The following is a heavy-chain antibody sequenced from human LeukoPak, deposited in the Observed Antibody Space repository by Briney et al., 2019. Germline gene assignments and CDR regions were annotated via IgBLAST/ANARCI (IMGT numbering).Heavy chain of an antibody. J-gene: IGHJ6*04. CDR3: ARVNFAAAAMDV. CDR2: IRYDGSNK. Sequence: GGSLRLSCAASGFTFSSYGMHWVRQAPGKGLEWVAFIRYDGSNKYYADSVKGRFTISRDNSKNTLYLQMTSLRAEDTAVYYCARVNFAAAAMDVWGKGTTVTVSS. V-gene: IGHV3-30*02. D-gene: IGHD6-13*01. CDR1: GFTFSSYG.